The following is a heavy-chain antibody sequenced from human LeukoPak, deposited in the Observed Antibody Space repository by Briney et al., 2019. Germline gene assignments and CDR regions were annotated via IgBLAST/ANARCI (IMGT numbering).Heavy chain of an antibody. V-gene: IGHV3-23*01. D-gene: IGHD5-12*01. J-gene: IGHJ4*02. CDR2: ISGSVGTT. Sequence: WFSAISGSVGTTYYADSVKGRFTISRDNSKNTLYLQMNSLRAEDTAVYYCAKGTYMVATFHWGQGTLVTVSS. CDR3: AKGTYMVATFH.